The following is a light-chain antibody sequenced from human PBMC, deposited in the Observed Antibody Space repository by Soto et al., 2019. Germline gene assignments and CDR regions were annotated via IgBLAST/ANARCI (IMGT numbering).Light chain of an antibody. CDR3: GSWDSSLSAYV. CDR2: DDN. Sequence: QSVMTQPPSVSAAPGQKVTISCSGSSSNIGGNSVSWYQQLPGTAPKLLIYDDNKRPSGILDRFSGSKSGTSATLGITGFQTGDEADYYCGSWDSSLSAYVFGTGTKLTV. J-gene: IGLJ1*01. V-gene: IGLV1-51*01. CDR1: SSNIGGNS.